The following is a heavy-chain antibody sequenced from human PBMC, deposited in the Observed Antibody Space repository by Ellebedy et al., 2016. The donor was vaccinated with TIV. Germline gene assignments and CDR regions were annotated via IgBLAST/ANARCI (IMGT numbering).Heavy chain of an antibody. CDR1: GGSFSGYY. Sequence: SETLSLXCAVYGGSFSGYYWSWNRQPPGKGLEWIGEINHSGSTNYNPSLKSRVTISVDTSKNQFSLKLSSVTAADTAVYYCARGGYQLLAYYYYGMDVWGQGTTVTVSS. CDR3: ARGGYQLLAYYYYGMDV. J-gene: IGHJ6*02. V-gene: IGHV4-34*01. D-gene: IGHD2-2*01. CDR2: INHSGST.